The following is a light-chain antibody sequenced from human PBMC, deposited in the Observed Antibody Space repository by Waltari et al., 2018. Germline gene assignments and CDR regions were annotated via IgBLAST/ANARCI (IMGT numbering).Light chain of an antibody. V-gene: IGKV1-9*01. CDR1: QDIGTY. CDR3: QQLHTYPLT. CDR2: AVS. Sequence: DIQLTQSPSFLSASVGRRVTVTCRASQDIGTYLALYQKKPGKAPHLLIYAVSSLHTGVPSRFSAGGSGTLFTLTINRLQPEEFAAYYCQQLHTYPLTFGGGTEVEL. J-gene: IGKJ4*01.